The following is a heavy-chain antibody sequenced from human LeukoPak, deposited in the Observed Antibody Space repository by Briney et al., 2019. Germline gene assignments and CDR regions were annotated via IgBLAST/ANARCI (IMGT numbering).Heavy chain of an antibody. CDR2: INTRSGDT. V-gene: IGHV1-3*03. CDR3: ARDSGRGWYEFR. J-gene: IGHJ4*02. CDR1: GYTFTNYA. Sequence: ASVKVSCKASGYTFTNYAMNWVRQAPGQRLEWMGWINTRSGDTEYSYEFQGRVTITRDIAESTASMELRSLRSDDMGVYYCARDSGRGWYEFRWGQGTLVTVSS. D-gene: IGHD6-19*01.